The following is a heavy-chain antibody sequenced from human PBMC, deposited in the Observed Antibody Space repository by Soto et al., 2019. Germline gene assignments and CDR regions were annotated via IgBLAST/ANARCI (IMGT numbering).Heavy chain of an antibody. CDR2: IRSNTAIT. Sequence: GGSLRLSCVGSGFTFSNYWMHWVRQAPGKGLEWVSAIRSNTAITHYPDSMRGRFTISRVNSENTIFLQMHSLRVEDSAVYFCVEVSDAAWSDAFDSWGQGTMVTVSS. CDR1: GFTFSNYW. D-gene: IGHD2-15*01. J-gene: IGHJ3*01. CDR3: VEVSDAAWSDAFDS. V-gene: IGHV3-23*01.